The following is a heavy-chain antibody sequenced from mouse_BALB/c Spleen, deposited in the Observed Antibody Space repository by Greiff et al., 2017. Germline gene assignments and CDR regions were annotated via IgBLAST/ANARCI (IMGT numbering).Heavy chain of an antibody. CDR2: ISYDGSN. J-gene: IGHJ1*01. V-gene: IGHV3-6*02. Sequence: DVKLVESGPGLVKPSQSLSLTCSVTGYSITSGYYWNWIRQFPGNKLEWMGYISYDGSNNYNPSLKNRISITRDTSKNQFFLKLNSVTTEDTATYYCARGGYWYFDVWGAGTTVTVSS. CDR3: ARGGYWYFDV. CDR1: GYSITSGYY.